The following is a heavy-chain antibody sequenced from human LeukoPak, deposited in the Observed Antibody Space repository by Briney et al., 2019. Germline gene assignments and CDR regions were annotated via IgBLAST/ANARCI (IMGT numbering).Heavy chain of an antibody. CDR3: ASGYSSGWQFDY. CDR2: ISYDGSNK. J-gene: IGHJ4*02. D-gene: IGHD6-19*01. V-gene: IGHV3-30*03. Sequence: QPGGSLRLSCAASGFTFSSYGMHWVRQAPGKGLEWVAVISYDGSNKYYADSVKGRFTISRDNSKNTLYLQMNSLRAEDTAVYYCASGYSSGWQFDYWGQGTLVTVSS. CDR1: GFTFSSYG.